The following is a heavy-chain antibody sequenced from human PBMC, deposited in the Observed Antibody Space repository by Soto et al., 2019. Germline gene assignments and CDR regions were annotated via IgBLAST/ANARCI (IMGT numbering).Heavy chain of an antibody. CDR1: GASISSGDYS. CDR3: ARASTYYYDSSAYSPYNWFDP. V-gene: IGHV4-30-2*01. D-gene: IGHD3-22*01. Sequence: SLSLTCSVSGASISSGDYSWSWIRQPPGKALEWIGYIYHSGSTYYNPSLKSRVTISVDRSKNQFSLKLSSVTAADTAVYYCARASTYYYDSSAYSPYNWFDPWGQGTLVTVSS. J-gene: IGHJ5*02. CDR2: IYHSGST.